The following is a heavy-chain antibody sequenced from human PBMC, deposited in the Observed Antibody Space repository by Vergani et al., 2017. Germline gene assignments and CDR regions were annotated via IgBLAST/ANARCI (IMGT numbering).Heavy chain of an antibody. V-gene: IGHV5-51*01. Sequence: EVQLVQSGAEVKKPGESLKISCKGSGYSFTSYWIGWVRQMPGKGLEWMGIIYPGDSDTRYSPSFQGQVTISADKSISTAYLQWSSLKASDTAKYYCARPYYDVWSGRGYHDAFDIWGQGTMVTVSS. CDR3: ARPYYDVWSGRGYHDAFDI. CDR1: GYSFTSYW. CDR2: IYPGDSDT. D-gene: IGHD3-3*01. J-gene: IGHJ3*02.